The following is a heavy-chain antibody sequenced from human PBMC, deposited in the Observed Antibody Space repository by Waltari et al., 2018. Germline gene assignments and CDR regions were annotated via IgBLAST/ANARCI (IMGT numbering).Heavy chain of an antibody. Sequence: SRQPPGQVLEWIGTSSYAGTTYTNPSLRGRLTMSRDTSKNQLSLTLGSTTAADTAVYYCATYIGAWVGTAAFDVWGQGTMVTVSS. CDR3: ATYIGAWVGTAAFDV. D-gene: IGHD5-12*01. V-gene: IGHV4-39*01. CDR2: SSYAGTT. J-gene: IGHJ3*01.